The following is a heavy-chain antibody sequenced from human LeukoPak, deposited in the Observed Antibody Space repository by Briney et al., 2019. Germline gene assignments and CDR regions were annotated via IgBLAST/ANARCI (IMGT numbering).Heavy chain of an antibody. V-gene: IGHV3-43*02. CDR1: GFTFDDYG. CDR3: AKDIGRYSPYYFDY. D-gene: IGHD2-15*01. CDR2: ISGDGSST. J-gene: IGHJ4*02. Sequence: PGGSLRLSCAASGFTFDDYGMHWVRQTPGKGLEWVSLISGDGSSTYYADSVKGRFTISRDNSKNSLYLQMNSLRTEDTALYYCAKDIGRYSPYYFDYWGQGTLLPVFS.